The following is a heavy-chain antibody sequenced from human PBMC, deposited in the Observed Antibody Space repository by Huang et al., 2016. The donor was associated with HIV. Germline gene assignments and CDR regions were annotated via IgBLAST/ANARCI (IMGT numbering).Heavy chain of an antibody. CDR3: ARHREGPVAYYSGWGSHLNYMDV. D-gene: IGHD3-10*01. CDR2: IYDKVST. CDR1: GGSIRSSDYH. Sequence: QLLLQESGPGLVKPSEALALTCVVSGGSIRSSDYHWGWIRQPPGKGLEWIGSIYDKVSTHYSPSLKGRVTIAVDTSKNLFFLNLTSMTAADTAVYYCARHREGPVAYYSGWGSHLNYMDVWGRGRTVVVSS. J-gene: IGHJ6*03. V-gene: IGHV4-39*01.